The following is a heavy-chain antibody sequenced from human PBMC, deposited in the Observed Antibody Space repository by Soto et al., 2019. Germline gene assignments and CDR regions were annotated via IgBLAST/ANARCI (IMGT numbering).Heavy chain of an antibody. D-gene: IGHD3-22*01. CDR1: GFSFSNCW. CDR3: ARAIGYYGMDV. J-gene: IGHJ6*02. V-gene: IGHV3-74*01. Sequence: GGSLRLSCAASGFSFSNCWMHWVRQAPGMGLVWVSHINGDGSSTTYADSVKGRFTISRDNAKNTLYLQMNSLRAEDTAVYYCARAIGYYGMDVWGQGTTVTVS. CDR2: INGDGSST.